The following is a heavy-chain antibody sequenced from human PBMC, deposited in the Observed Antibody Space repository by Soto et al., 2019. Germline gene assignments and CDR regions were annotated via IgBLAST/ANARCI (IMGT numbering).Heavy chain of an antibody. J-gene: IGHJ4*02. CDR3: ARADRWLQFSDY. D-gene: IGHD5-12*01. Sequence: ASVKVSCKASGYTFTSYAMHWVRQAPGQRLEWMGWINADNSDTKYSQKFQGRVTITTDTSTSTAYMELSSLRSDDTAVYYCARADRWLQFSDYWGQGTLVTVSS. V-gene: IGHV1-3*01. CDR2: INADNSDT. CDR1: GYTFTSYA.